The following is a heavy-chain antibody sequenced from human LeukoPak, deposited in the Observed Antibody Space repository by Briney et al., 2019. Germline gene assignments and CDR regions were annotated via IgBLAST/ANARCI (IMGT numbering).Heavy chain of an antibody. J-gene: IGHJ6*03. CDR2: INPNSGGT. V-gene: IGHV1-2*02. Sequence: GASVKVSCKASGYTFTDYYMNWVRQAPGQGLEWMGWINPNSGGTNSAQKFRGRVTMTRDTSGSTAYMELSRLRSDDTAVYYCARGGDYYYYYMDVWGKGTTVTVSS. CDR1: GYTFTDYY. CDR3: ARGGDYYYYYMDV. D-gene: IGHD4-17*01.